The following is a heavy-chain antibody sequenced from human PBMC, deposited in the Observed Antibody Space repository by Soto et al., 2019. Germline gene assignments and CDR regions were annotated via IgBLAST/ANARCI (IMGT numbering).Heavy chain of an antibody. CDR3: ARGKPNWFDP. J-gene: IGHJ5*02. Sequence: QVQLQESGPGLVKPSQTLSLTCTVSGGSISSGGYYWSWIRQHPGKGLEWIGYIYYSGSTYYNPTLKRRVTKSVDTSNNQYSLKLSAGTAADTAVYYCARGKPNWFDPWGQGTLVTVSS. V-gene: IGHV4-31*03. CDR2: IYYSGST. CDR1: GGSISSGGYY.